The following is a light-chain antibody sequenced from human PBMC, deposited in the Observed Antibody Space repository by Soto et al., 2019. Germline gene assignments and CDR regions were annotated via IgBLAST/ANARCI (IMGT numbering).Light chain of an antibody. V-gene: IGLV2-23*01. J-gene: IGLJ2*01. CDR2: EGV. Sequence: QSALTQPASVSGSPGQSITISCTGTSSDVGSYNLVSWYQHHPGKAPKLIIYEGVNRPSGVSNRFSASKSGNTASLTISGLQAEDDADYYCSSYAGAVVFGGGTKLTVL. CDR3: SSYAGAVV. CDR1: SSDVGSYNL.